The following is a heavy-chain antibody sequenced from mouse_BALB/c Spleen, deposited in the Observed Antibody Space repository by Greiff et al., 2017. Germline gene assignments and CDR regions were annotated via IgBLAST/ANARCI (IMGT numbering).Heavy chain of an antibody. V-gene: IGHV1-63*02. CDR1: GYTFTNYW. J-gene: IGHJ3*01. CDR2: IYPGGGYT. Sequence: VKLMESGAELVRPGTSVKISCKASGYTFTNYWLGWVKQRPGHGLEWIGDIYPGGGYTNYNEKFKGKATLTADTSSSTAYMQLSSLTSEDSAVYFCARWYGYDGAWFAYWGQGTLVTVSA. CDR3: ARWYGYDGAWFAY. D-gene: IGHD2-2*01.